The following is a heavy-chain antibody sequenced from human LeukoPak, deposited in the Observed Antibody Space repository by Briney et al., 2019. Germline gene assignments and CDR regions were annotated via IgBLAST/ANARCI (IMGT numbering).Heavy chain of an antibody. CDR3: AGRDEYCSSGGFCDY. D-gene: IGHD2-2*01. V-gene: IGHV4-30-4*01. CDR1: GASINSGGYY. Sequence: SETLSLTCTVSGASINSGGYYWSWIRQPPGKGLEWIGYISYSGKTYYNPSLKSRVTISVYTSKNQFSLKLSSVTAADTAVYYCAGRDEYCSSGGFCDYWGQGTLVTVSS. J-gene: IGHJ4*02. CDR2: ISYSGKT.